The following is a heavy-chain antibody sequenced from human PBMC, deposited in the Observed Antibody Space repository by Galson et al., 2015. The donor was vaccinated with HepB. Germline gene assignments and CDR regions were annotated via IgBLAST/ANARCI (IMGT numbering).Heavy chain of an antibody. V-gene: IGHV2-5*02. D-gene: IGHD3-16*02. Sequence: PALVKPTQTLTLTCTFSGFSLPTTGVGVGWIRQPPGKALEWLTLIYWDDDRRYSPSLRSRLTITKDTSKNQVVLTMTSMDPVDTATYYCAHIMITYGGVIGLDGFDIWGQGTMVTISP. CDR2: IYWDDDR. CDR3: AHIMITYGGVIGLDGFDI. CDR1: GFSLPTTGVG. J-gene: IGHJ3*02.